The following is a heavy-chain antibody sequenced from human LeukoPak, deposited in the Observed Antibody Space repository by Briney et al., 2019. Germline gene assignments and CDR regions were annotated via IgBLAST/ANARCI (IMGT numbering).Heavy chain of an antibody. CDR3: ARDRQLYYYDSSGYYWY. Sequence: ASVKVSCKASGYTFTGYYMHWVRQAPGQGLEWMGRINPNSGGTNYAQKFQGRVTMTRDTSISTAHMELSRLRSDDTAVYYCARDRQLYYYDSSGYYWYWGQGTLVTVSS. CDR2: INPNSGGT. D-gene: IGHD3-22*01. V-gene: IGHV1-2*06. CDR1: GYTFTGYY. J-gene: IGHJ4*02.